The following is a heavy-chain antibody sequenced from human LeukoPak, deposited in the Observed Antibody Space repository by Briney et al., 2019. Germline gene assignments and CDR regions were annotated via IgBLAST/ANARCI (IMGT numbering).Heavy chain of an antibody. V-gene: IGHV1-24*01. CDR1: GYTLTELS. Sequence: GASVKVSCKVSGYTLTELSMHWVRQAPGKGFEWMGGFDPEDGETIYAQKFQGRVTMTEDTSTDTAYMELSSLRSEDTAVYYCATDRMWYYDSSGYADAFDIWGQGTMVTVSS. J-gene: IGHJ3*02. D-gene: IGHD3-22*01. CDR2: FDPEDGET. CDR3: ATDRMWYYDSSGYADAFDI.